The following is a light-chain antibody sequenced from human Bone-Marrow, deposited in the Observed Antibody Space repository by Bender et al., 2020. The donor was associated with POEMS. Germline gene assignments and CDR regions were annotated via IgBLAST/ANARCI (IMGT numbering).Light chain of an antibody. CDR1: NIGRKS. V-gene: IGLV3-21*03. CDR3: QVWLGSSDQLTWV. J-gene: IGLJ3*02. CDR2: DDS. Sequence: SYVLTQPPSVSVAPRKTASITCGGNNIGRKSVHWYQQKPGQAPVLVVYDDSDRPSGIPERFSGSNSGNTATLTISGVEAGDEADYYCQVWLGSSDQLTWVFGGGTKLTVL.